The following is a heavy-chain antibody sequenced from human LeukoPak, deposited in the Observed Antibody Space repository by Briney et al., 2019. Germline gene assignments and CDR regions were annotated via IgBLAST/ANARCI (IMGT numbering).Heavy chain of an antibody. CDR3: ARSMSSTSCSAALCTCDY. CDR2: IIPIFCTA. V-gene: IGHV1-69*05. CDR1: GGIFSSYA. J-gene: IGHJ4*02. D-gene: IGHD2-2*01. Sequence: LVKVSRKASGGIFSSYAISWVRQAPGQGPEGMGGIIPIFCTAHDAQKFQGRVIITTDTSTSTAYIELRSLTSDDTAVHYCARSMSSTSCSAALCTCDYWGQGILVTVSS.